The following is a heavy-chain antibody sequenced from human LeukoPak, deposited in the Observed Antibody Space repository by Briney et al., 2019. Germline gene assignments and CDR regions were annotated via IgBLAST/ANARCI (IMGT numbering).Heavy chain of an antibody. V-gene: IGHV3-66*01. CDR1: GFTVSSNY. CDR3: ARFMATVSINYFDY. CDR2: IYRGSST. J-gene: IGHJ4*02. D-gene: IGHD4-17*01. Sequence: GGSLRLSCAASGFTVSSNYMSWVRQAPGKGLEWVSVIYRGSSTYYADSVKGRFTISRENSKHTLYLQMNRLRAEDTAVYYCARFMATVSINYFDYWGQGTLVTVSS.